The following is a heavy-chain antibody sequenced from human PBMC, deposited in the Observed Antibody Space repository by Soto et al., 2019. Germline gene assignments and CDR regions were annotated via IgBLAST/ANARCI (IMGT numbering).Heavy chain of an antibody. Sequence: SLRLSCAASGFTFSSYWMSWVRQAPGKGLEWVANIKQDGSEKYYVDSVKGRFTISRDNAKNSLYLQMNSLRAEDTAVYYCASSSAVAAALDYWGQGTLVTVSS. CDR3: ASSSAVAAALDY. CDR2: IKQDGSEK. CDR1: GFTFSSYW. D-gene: IGHD6-19*01. J-gene: IGHJ4*02. V-gene: IGHV3-7*01.